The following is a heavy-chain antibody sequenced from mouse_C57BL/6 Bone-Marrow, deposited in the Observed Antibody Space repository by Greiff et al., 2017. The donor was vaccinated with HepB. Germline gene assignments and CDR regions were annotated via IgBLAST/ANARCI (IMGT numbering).Heavy chain of an antibody. CDR3: ARRGIHYYAMDY. Sequence: EVNLVESGGGLVKPGGSLKLSCAASGFTFSDYGMHWVRQAPEKGLEWVAYISSGSSTIYYADTVKGRFTISRDNAKNTLFLQMTSLRSEDTAVYYCARRGIHYYAMDYWGQGTSVTVSS. V-gene: IGHV5-17*01. J-gene: IGHJ4*01. CDR2: ISSGSSTI. CDR1: GFTFSDYG.